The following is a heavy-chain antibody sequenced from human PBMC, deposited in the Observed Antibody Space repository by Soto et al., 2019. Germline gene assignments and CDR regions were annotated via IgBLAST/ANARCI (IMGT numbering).Heavy chain of an antibody. Sequence: GGSLRLSCAASGFTFSSYGMPWVRQAPGKGLEWVAVIWYDGSNTYYADSVKGRFTLSRDNSRNTLYLQMNSLRAEDTAACYCARDFHRFGMDVWGQGSTVTVSS. CDR1: GFTFSSYG. CDR2: IWYDGSNT. V-gene: IGHV3-33*01. J-gene: IGHJ6*02. CDR3: ARDFHRFGMDV.